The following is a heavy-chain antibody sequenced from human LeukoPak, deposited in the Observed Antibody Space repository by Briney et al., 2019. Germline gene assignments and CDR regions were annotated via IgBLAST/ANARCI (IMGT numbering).Heavy chain of an antibody. D-gene: IGHD4-17*01. Sequence: PGGSLRLSCAASGFTFSNYGMNWVRRAPGKGLEWVAFIRYDGSKEYYADSVKGRFTISRDNSKNTLYLQMNSLRAEDTAVYYCAKDNTVTTSGPFFDYWGQGTLVTVSS. CDR1: GFTFSNYG. V-gene: IGHV3-30*02. J-gene: IGHJ4*02. CDR3: AKDNTVTTSGPFFDY. CDR2: IRYDGSKE.